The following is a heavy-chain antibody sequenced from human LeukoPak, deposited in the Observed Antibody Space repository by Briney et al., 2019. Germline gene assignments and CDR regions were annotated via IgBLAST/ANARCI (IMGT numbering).Heavy chain of an antibody. Sequence: SQTLSLTCAISGDSVSSNSAAWNWIRQSPSRGLEWLGRTYYRSKWYNDYAVSVKSRITINPDTSKNQFSLKLSSVTAADTAVYYCARVPALYSGSYDFDYWGQGTLVTVSS. CDR2: TYYRSKWYN. CDR3: ARVPALYSGSYDFDY. V-gene: IGHV6-1*01. CDR1: GDSVSSNSAA. D-gene: IGHD1-26*01. J-gene: IGHJ4*02.